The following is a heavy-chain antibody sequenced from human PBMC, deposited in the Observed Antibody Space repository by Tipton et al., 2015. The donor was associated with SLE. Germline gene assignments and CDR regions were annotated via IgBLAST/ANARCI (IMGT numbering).Heavy chain of an antibody. CDR1: GGSFSGYY. V-gene: IGHV4-34*01. CDR2: INHSG. D-gene: IGHD4-17*01. CDR3: ARDLRFGNGLRLLTGYGMDI. Sequence: TLSLTCAVYGGSFSGYYWSWIRQPPGKGLEWIGEINHSGSTISVDTSKNQFSLKLSSVTAADTAVYYCARDLRFGNGLRLLTGYGMDIWGQGTTVTVSS. J-gene: IGHJ6*02.